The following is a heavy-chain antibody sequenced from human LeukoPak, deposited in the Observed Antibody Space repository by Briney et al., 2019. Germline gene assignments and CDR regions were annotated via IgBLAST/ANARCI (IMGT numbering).Heavy chain of an antibody. CDR3: ARVRGGYSSGMIDY. CDR1: GYTFSDYA. D-gene: IGHD5-18*01. V-gene: IGHV1-3*03. J-gene: IGHJ4*02. CDR2: INSGIYKT. Sequence: GASVKVSCKASGYTFSDYAIHWVRQAPGRGLEWMGWINSGIYKTRYSQDFQGRVTITADKSTSTAYMELSSLRSEDTAVYYCARVRGGYSSGMIDYWGQGTLVTVSS.